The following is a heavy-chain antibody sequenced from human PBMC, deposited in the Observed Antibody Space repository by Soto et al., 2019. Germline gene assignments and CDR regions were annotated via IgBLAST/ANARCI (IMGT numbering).Heavy chain of an antibody. CDR3: ARPLWRDDYNWGYFDL. CDR2: ISYDGSNK. V-gene: IGHV3-30-3*01. CDR1: GFTFSSYA. Sequence: QVQLVESGGGVVQPGRSLRLSCAASGFTFSSYAMHWVRQAPGKGLEWVAVISYDGSNKYYADSVKGRFTISRDNSKXXLYLQMNSLRAEDTAVYYCARPLWRDDYNWGYFDLWCRGTLVTVSS. J-gene: IGHJ2*01. D-gene: IGHD4-4*01.